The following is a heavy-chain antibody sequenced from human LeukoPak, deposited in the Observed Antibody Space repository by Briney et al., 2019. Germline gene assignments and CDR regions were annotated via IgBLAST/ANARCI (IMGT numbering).Heavy chain of an antibody. D-gene: IGHD5/OR15-5a*01. CDR1: GFIFSNYW. CDR2: VNNDGSST. J-gene: IGHJ4*02. V-gene: IGHV3-74*03. Sequence: PGGSLRLSCAASGFIFSNYWMHWVRQAPGKGLVWVSRVNNDGSSTTYAASVKGRFTISRDNAKNTLYLQMNSLRAEDTAVYYCAKGGLRVTDYWGQGTLVTVSS. CDR3: AKGGLRVTDY.